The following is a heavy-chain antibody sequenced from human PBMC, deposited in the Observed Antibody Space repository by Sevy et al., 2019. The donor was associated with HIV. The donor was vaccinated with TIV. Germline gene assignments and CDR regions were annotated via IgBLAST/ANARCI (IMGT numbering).Heavy chain of an antibody. CDR3: ADRGGAHYYDSSGYYTRAEYFEH. CDR2: IYWNDDQ. V-gene: IGHV2-5*01. D-gene: IGHD3-22*01. Sequence: SSPTLVKPTQTLTLTCTFSGFSLSTSGVGVGWIRQPPGKALEWLAAIYWNDDQRYSPSLQSRLTITKDTSKNQVVLTMTNMDPVDTATYYCADRGGAHYYDSSGYYTRAEYFEHWGQGTLVTVSS. CDR1: GFSLSTSGVG. J-gene: IGHJ1*01.